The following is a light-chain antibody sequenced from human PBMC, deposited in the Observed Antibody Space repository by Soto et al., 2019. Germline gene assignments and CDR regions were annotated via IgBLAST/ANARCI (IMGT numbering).Light chain of an antibody. Sequence: IQMTQSPSTLSASVGARVTITCRASQGISSWLAWYQQKPGKAPKLLIYKASSLESGVPSRFSGSGSGTEFPLTISSLQPDDFATYYCEQFLTFGGGTQVEIK. CDR2: KAS. CDR1: QGISSW. V-gene: IGKV1-5*03. J-gene: IGKJ4*01. CDR3: EQFLT.